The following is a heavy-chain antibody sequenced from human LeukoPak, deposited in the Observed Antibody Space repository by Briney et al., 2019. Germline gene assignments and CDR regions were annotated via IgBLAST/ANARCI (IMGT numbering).Heavy chain of an antibody. J-gene: IGHJ4*02. CDR2: IKKDGSEK. D-gene: IGHD2-15*01. CDR1: TFTKAW. Sequence: GGSLRLSCVVSTFTKAWMNWVRQAPGKGLEWVAIIKKDGSEKYYVDSMKGRFTISRDNAKNSLFLQMNSLRAEDTAIYYCTTDTWYSAGHWGQGTLVTVSS. CDR3: TTDTWYSAGH. V-gene: IGHV3-7*03.